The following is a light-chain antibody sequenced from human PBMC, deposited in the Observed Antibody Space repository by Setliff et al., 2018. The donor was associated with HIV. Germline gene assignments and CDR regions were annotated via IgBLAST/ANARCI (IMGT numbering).Light chain of an antibody. CDR3: QQYYTTPT. V-gene: IGKV4-1*01. J-gene: IGKJ1*01. Sequence: DIVMTQSPDSLAVSLGERATINCKSSQNILYGSNNNNYLAWYQQKPGQPPKLLIYWASTRESGVPDRFSGSGSGTDFTLTISSLRAEDVAVYYCQQYYTTPTFGQGTKVDIK. CDR1: QNILYGSNNNNY. CDR2: WAS.